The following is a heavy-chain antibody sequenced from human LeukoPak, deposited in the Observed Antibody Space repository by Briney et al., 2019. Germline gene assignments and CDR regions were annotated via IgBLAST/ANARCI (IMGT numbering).Heavy chain of an antibody. Sequence: GGSLRLSCAASGFTFSNYAMNWVRQAPGKGLEWVSSISGSGDITYYADSVKGRFTISRDNSKNTLYLQMNSLRAEDTAIYYCAKGPGYTSSTAAQYWGQGTLVTVSS. D-gene: IGHD6-6*01. CDR3: AKGPGYTSSTAAQY. J-gene: IGHJ4*02. V-gene: IGHV3-23*01. CDR1: GFTFSNYA. CDR2: ISGSGDIT.